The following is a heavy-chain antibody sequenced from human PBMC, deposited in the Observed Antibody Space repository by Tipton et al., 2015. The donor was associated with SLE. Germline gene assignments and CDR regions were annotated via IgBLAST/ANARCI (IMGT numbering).Heavy chain of an antibody. Sequence: TLSLTCTVSGGSISSYYWSWIRQHPDKVLEWIGYIYYTGTTQYNPSLKSRVTMSVDTSKNHFSLKLISVTAADTAVYYCAREFLNPVTTVHYYFDLWGRGTLVTVSS. CDR1: GGSISSYY. CDR3: AREFLNPVTTVHYYFDL. J-gene: IGHJ2*01. D-gene: IGHD4-11*01. V-gene: IGHV4-59*12. CDR2: IYYTGTT.